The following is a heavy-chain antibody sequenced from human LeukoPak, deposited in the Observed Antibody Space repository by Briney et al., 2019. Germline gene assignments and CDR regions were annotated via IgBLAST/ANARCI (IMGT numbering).Heavy chain of an antibody. J-gene: IGHJ4*02. CDR2: IHTSGNT. CDR3: ARHFYSYYYDSSGYYYFDY. CDR1: GASISTYY. Sequence: SETLSLTCVVSGASISTYYWSWIRQPAGEGLEWIGRIHTSGNTNYNPSLKSRVTISVDTSKNQFSLKLSSVTAADTAVYYCARHFYSYYYDSSGYYYFDYWGQGTLVTVSS. D-gene: IGHD3-22*01. V-gene: IGHV4-4*07.